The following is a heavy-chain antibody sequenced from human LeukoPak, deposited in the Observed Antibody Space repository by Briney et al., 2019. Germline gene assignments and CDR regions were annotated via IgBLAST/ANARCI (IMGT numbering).Heavy chain of an antibody. D-gene: IGHD1-26*01. CDR2: INPNSGGT. V-gene: IGHV1-2*02. J-gene: IGHJ5*02. CDR1: GYTFTDYY. Sequence: ASVKVSCKASGYTFTDYYMHWVRQAPGQGLEWMGWINPNSGGTNYAQKFQGRVTMTRDTSFSTAYMELSRLRSDDTAVYYCARDYPITGYSNGRGWFDPWGQGTLVTVSS. CDR3: ARDYPITGYSNGRGWFDP.